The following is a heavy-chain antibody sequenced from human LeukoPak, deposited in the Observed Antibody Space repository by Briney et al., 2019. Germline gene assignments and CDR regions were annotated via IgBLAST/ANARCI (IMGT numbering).Heavy chain of an antibody. J-gene: IGHJ4*02. V-gene: IGHV4-39*01. Sequence: SETLSLTCTVSGGSISSSSYYWGWIRQPPRKWLEWIGSIYYSGSTYYNPSLKSRVTISLDTSKNQFSLKLSSVTAAATGVFYCARGSYDILTGYSSFGEYWGQGTLVTVSS. D-gene: IGHD3-9*01. CDR3: ARGSYDILTGYSSFGEY. CDR2: IYYSGST. CDR1: GGSISSSSYY.